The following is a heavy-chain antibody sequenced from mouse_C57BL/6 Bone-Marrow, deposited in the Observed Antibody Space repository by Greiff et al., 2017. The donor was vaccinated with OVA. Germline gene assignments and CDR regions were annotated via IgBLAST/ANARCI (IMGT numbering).Heavy chain of an antibody. Sequence: VQLQQPGAELVRPGSSVKLSCKASGYTFTSYWMHWVKQRPIQGLEWIGNIDPSDSETHSNQKFKDKATLTVDKSSSTAYMQLSSLTSEDSAVYYCARTTAQATDYWGQGTTLTVSS. CDR3: ARTTAQATDY. CDR2: IDPSDSET. V-gene: IGHV1-52*01. CDR1: GYTFTSYW. D-gene: IGHD3-2*02. J-gene: IGHJ2*01.